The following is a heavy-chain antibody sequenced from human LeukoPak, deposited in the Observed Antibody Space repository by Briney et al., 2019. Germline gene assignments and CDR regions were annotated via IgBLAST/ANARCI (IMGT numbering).Heavy chain of an antibody. D-gene: IGHD2-2*01. Sequence: SETLSLTCTVSGGSISSYYWSWIRQPPGKGLEWIGYIYYSGSTNYNPSLKSRVTISVDTSKNQFSRKLSSVTAADTAVYYCARLRCSSTSCYARFAAFDIWGQGTMVTVSS. CDR2: IYYSGST. CDR3: ARLRCSSTSCYARFAAFDI. V-gene: IGHV4-59*08. CDR1: GGSISSYY. J-gene: IGHJ3*02.